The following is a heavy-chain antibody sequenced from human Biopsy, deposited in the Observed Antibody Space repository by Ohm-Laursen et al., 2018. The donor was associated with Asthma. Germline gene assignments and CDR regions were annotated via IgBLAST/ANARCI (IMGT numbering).Heavy chain of an antibody. CDR1: GDSFSNYA. Sequence: SVKVSCKASGDSFSNYAISWVRQAPGQGLEWMGGLIPVLGTPDHAQMFEGRVTITADESTSTAYMELSSLSSEDTAVYYCARGYSGSDRIVYYSSGREVGGQGTTVTASS. CDR2: LIPVLGTP. D-gene: IGHD5-12*01. V-gene: IGHV1-69*13. CDR3: ARGYSGSDRIVYYSSGREV. J-gene: IGHJ6*02.